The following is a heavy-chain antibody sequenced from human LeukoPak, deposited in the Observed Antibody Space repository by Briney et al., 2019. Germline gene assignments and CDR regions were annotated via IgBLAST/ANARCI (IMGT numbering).Heavy chain of an antibody. CDR1: GGSISSYY. Sequence: SETLSLTRTVPGGSISSYYWSSIRQPPRKGLEWIGYIYYIGGTNYNPSLKSRVTMSFDTSKAQFSLNLSSVTAADTAVYYCARVPLSYYYDSSGYSKPYYFDYWGQGTLVTVSS. V-gene: IGHV4-59*01. CDR2: IYYIGGT. CDR3: ARVPLSYYYDSSGYSKPYYFDY. J-gene: IGHJ4*02. D-gene: IGHD3-22*01.